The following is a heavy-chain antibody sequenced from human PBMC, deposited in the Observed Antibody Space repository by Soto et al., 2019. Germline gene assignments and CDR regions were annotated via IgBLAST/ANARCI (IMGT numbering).Heavy chain of an antibody. CDR2: IYYSGST. V-gene: IGHV4-39*01. D-gene: IGHD2-2*01. J-gene: IGHJ4*02. CDR3: ARRVPADIGGVDY. CDR1: GGSISRSSYY. Sequence: SEALSLTCSVSGGSISRSSYYWGWIRQPPGKGLEWIGNIYYSGSTYYNPSLKSRVTISVDTSKNQFSLKLSSVTAADTAVYYFARRVPADIGGVDYWGQGTQVTVSS.